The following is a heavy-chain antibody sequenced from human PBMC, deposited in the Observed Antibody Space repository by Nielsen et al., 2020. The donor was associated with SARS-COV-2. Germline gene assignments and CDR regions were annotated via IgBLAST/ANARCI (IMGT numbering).Heavy chain of an antibody. V-gene: IGHV5-51*01. CDR3: ARIVYRGYRYYYYYYGMDV. D-gene: IGHD5-18*01. Sequence: GESLKISCKGSGYSFTSYWIGWVRQMPGKGLELMGIIDHGASDTRYSPSFQGQVTIPADKSISTAYLQWSSLKASDTAMYYCARIVYRGYRYYYYYYGMDVWGQGTTVTVSS. CDR2: IDHGASDT. CDR1: GYSFTSYW. J-gene: IGHJ6*02.